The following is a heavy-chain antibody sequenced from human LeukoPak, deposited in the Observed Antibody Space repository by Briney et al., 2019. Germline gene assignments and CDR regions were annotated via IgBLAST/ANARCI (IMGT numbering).Heavy chain of an antibody. CDR3: ARDLIRFTSFDY. Sequence: GGSLRLSCAASGFTFSSYSMNWVRQAPGKGLEWVSSISSSSSYIYYADSVKGRFTISRDNAKNSLYLQMNSLRAEDTAVYYCARDLIRFTSFDYWGQGTLVTVSS. CDR2: ISSSSSYI. CDR1: GFTFSSYS. J-gene: IGHJ4*02. D-gene: IGHD3-3*01. V-gene: IGHV3-21*01.